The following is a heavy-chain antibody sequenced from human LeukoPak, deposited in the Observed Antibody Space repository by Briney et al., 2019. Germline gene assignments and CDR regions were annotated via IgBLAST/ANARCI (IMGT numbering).Heavy chain of an antibody. Sequence: SETLSLTCAVYGGSFSGCYWSWIRQPPGKGLEWIGEINHSGSTNYNPSLKSRVTISVDTSKNQFSLKLSSVTAADTAVYYCARVGYKGIYYWGQGTLVTVSS. V-gene: IGHV4-34*01. CDR3: ARVGYKGIYY. CDR2: INHSGST. D-gene: IGHD5-24*01. CDR1: GGSFSGCY. J-gene: IGHJ4*02.